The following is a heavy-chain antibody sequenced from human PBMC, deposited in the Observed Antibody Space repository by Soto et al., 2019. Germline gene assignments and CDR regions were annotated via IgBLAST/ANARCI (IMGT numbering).Heavy chain of an antibody. CDR3: ARSMTTVVTLDY. Sequence: SETLSLTCAVSGGSISSGGYSWSWIRQPPGKGLEWIGYIYHSGSTYYNPSLKSRVTISVDTSKNQFSLKLSSVTAADTAVYDCARSMTTVVTLDYWGQGTLVTVSS. CDR2: IYHSGST. J-gene: IGHJ4*02. CDR1: GGSISSGGYS. D-gene: IGHD4-17*01. V-gene: IGHV4-30-2*01.